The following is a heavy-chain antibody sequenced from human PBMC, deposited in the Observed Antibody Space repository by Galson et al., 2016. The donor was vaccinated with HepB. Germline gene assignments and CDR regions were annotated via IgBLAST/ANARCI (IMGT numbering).Heavy chain of an antibody. Sequence: CAISGDSVSSNSVAWNWIRQSPSRGLEWLARTYYRSKWYTDYAPSFSGRIALSPDTSKNQFSLQLNSVTPEDTAVYYCARGGWGDFIWFDPWGQGILVTVSS. D-gene: IGHD2-21*01. V-gene: IGHV6-1*01. CDR2: TYYRSKWYT. CDR3: ARGGWGDFIWFDP. J-gene: IGHJ5*02. CDR1: GDSVSSNSVA.